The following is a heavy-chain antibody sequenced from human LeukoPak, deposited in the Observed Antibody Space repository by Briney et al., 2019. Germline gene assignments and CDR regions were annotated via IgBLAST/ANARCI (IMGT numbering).Heavy chain of an antibody. V-gene: IGHV4-59*01. CDR3: ARDRIFGSGSYYYGMGV. CDR2: IYYSGST. Sequence: SETLSLTCTVSGGSISSYYWSWIRQPPGKGLEWIGYIYYSGSTNYNPSLKSRVTISVDTSKNQFSLELSSVTAADTAVYYCARDRIFGSGSYYYGMGVWGQGTTVTVSS. J-gene: IGHJ6*02. CDR1: GGSISSYY. D-gene: IGHD3-10*01.